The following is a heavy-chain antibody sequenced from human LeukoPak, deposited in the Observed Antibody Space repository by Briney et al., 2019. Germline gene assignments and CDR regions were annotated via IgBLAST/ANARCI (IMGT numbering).Heavy chain of an antibody. D-gene: IGHD4-23*01. V-gene: IGHV3-11*01. J-gene: IGHJ4*02. CDR1: GFTFSDYH. CDR3: ARVPKTTVVTSHFDY. Sequence: MPGGSLRLSCATSGFTFSDYHMTWIRQAPGKGLEWVSYITSSGDTICYADSVKGRFTISRDSAKNSLYLQMNSLRAEDTALYYCARVPKTTVVTSHFDYWGQGTLVTVSS. CDR2: ITSSGDTI.